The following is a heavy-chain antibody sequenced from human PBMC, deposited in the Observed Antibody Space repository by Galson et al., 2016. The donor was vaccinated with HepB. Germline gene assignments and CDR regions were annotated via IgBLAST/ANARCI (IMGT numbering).Heavy chain of an antibody. D-gene: IGHD5-18*01. CDR3: AKDHGCSYGYLAY. V-gene: IGHV5-10-1*01. CDR2: IDPSDSYT. J-gene: IGHJ4*02. Sequence: QSGAEVKKPGESLRISCKGSGYRITSYWITWVRQMPGKGLEWMGRIDPSDSYTKYSPSFQGHVTISADKSINTAYLQWTTLKASDTAMYYCAKDHGCSYGYLAYWGQGTLVTVSS. CDR1: GYRITSYW.